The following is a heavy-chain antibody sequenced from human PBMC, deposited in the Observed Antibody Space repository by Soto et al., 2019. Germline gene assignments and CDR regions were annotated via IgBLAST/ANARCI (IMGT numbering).Heavy chain of an antibody. D-gene: IGHD3-10*01. CDR3: ARGYGSGRTHWFDP. CDR1: GGSISSGGYS. Sequence: PSETLSLTCAVSGGSISSGGYSWSWIRQPPGKGLEWIGYIYYSGSTNYNPSLKSRVTISVDTSKNQFSLKLSSVTAADTAVYYCARGYGSGRTHWFDPWGQGTLVTVSS. V-gene: IGHV4-61*08. CDR2: IYYSGST. J-gene: IGHJ5*02.